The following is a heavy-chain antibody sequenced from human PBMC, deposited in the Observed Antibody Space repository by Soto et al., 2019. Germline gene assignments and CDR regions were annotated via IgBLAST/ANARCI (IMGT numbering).Heavy chain of an antibody. D-gene: IGHD6-6*01. Sequence: EVQLLESGGGLVQPGGSLRLSCTASGFTFSSYAMSWIRQAPGKGLEWVSAISGSGGNTYYADSVKGRFTISRDNSKNTLYLQMNSLRAEDTAVYYCAKSITARPFDYWGQGALVTVSS. CDR2: ISGSGGNT. CDR3: AKSITARPFDY. V-gene: IGHV3-23*01. J-gene: IGHJ4*02. CDR1: GFTFSSYA.